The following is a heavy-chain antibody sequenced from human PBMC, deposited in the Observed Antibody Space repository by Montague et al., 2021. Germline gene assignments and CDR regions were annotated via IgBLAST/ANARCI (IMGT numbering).Heavy chain of an antibody. D-gene: IGHD5-12*01. CDR2: IYYSGST. J-gene: IGHJ6*02. CDR1: GGSISSSSYY. CDR3: ARHPNSGYYYYYYGMDV. Sequence: SETLSLTCTVSGGSISSSSYYWGWIRQPPGKGLEWIGSIYYSGSTYYNPSLKSRVTISVDTSKNQFSLKLSSVTAADTAVYYCARHPNSGYYYYYYGMDVWGRGTTVTVSS. V-gene: IGHV4-39*01.